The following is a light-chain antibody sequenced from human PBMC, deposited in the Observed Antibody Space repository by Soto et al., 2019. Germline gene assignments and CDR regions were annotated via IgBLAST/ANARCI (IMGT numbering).Light chain of an antibody. CDR3: SSYTSTSTLDA. V-gene: IGLV2-14*01. CDR2: DVS. CDR1: SSDIGGYNY. Sequence: QSALTQPASVSGSPGQSITISCTGTSSDIGGYNYVAWYQQHPGKAPKLIIYDVSNRPSGVSNRFSGSKSGNTASLTISGLQAEDEAEYYCSSYTSTSTLDALGGGTKVTVL. J-gene: IGLJ2*01.